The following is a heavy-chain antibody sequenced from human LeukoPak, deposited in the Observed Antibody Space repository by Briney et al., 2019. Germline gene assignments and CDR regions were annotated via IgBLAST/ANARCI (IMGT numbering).Heavy chain of an antibody. D-gene: IGHD2-2*01. CDR2: VYYSGST. J-gene: IGHJ3*02. V-gene: IGHV4-59*01. CDR1: GGSISTYY. Sequence: ETLXLTCTVSGGSISTYYWSWIRQPPGKGLEWIGYVYYSGSTNYNPSLKSRVTISVDTSKNQFSLRLSSVTAADTAVYYCARGDCSSTSCFGDDAFEIWGQGTMVTVSA. CDR3: ARGDCSSTSCFGDDAFEI.